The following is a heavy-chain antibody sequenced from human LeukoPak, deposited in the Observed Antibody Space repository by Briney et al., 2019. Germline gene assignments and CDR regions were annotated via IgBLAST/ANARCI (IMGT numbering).Heavy chain of an antibody. CDR3: ARDRGYSMYYFDY. V-gene: IGHV3-23*01. CDR2: ISGSGGST. Sequence: PGGSLRLSCAASGFTFSSYAMSWVRQAPGKGLEWVSAISGSGGSTYYADSVKGRFTISRDNSKNTLYLQMNSLRAEDTAVYYCARDRGYSMYYFDYWGQGTLVTVSS. J-gene: IGHJ4*02. D-gene: IGHD5-18*01. CDR1: GFTFSSYA.